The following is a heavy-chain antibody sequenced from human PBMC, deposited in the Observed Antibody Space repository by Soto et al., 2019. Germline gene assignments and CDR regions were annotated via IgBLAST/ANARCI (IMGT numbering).Heavy chain of an antibody. CDR3: ARELGATIFGVVNYYGMDV. CDR2: ISSSSSYI. J-gene: IGHJ6*02. D-gene: IGHD3-3*01. CDR1: GFTFSSYS. V-gene: IGHV3-21*01. Sequence: PGGSLRLSCAASGFTFSSYSMNWVRQAPGKGLEWVSSISSSSSYIYYADSVKGRFTISRDNAKNSLYLQMNSLRAEDTAVYYCARELGATIFGVVNYYGMDVWGQGTTVTVS.